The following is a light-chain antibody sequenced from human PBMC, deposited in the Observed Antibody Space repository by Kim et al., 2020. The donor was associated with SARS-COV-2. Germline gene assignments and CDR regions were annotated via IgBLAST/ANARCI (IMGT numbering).Light chain of an antibody. CDR1: SSDVGGYNN. J-gene: IGLJ3*02. Sequence: GQSVNISCTGTSSDVGGYNNVSWYQQHPGKAPKLMIYDVSKRPSGVPDRFSGSKSGNTASLTISGLQAEDEADYYCCSYAGSYTWVFGGGTQLTVL. V-gene: IGLV2-11*01. CDR2: DVS. CDR3: CSYAGSYTWV.